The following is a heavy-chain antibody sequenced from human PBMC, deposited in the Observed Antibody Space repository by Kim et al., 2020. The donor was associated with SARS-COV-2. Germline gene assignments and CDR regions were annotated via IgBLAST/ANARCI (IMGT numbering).Heavy chain of an antibody. D-gene: IGHD4-17*01. V-gene: IGHV4-39*01. J-gene: IGHJ4*02. CDR3: ARLHGDYRGYYFDY. CDR2: IYYSGST. Sequence: SETLSLTCTVSGGSISSSSYYWGWIRQPPGKGLEWIGSIYYSGSTYYNPSLKSRVTISVDTSKNQFSLKLSSVTAADTAVYYCARLHGDYRGYYFDYWGQGSLVTVS. CDR1: GGSISSSSYY.